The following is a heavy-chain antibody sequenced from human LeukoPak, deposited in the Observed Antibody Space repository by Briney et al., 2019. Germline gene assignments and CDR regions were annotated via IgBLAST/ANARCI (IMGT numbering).Heavy chain of an antibody. Sequence: GGSLRLSCAASGFTFSSYAMSWVRQAPGKGLEWVSAISGSGGSTYYADSVKGRFTISRDNSKNTLYLQMDSLRAEDTAVYYCAKDADIVVVPADYFDYWGQGTLVTVSS. CDR1: GFTFSSYA. CDR3: AKDADIVVVPADYFDY. D-gene: IGHD2-2*01. CDR2: ISGSGGST. V-gene: IGHV3-23*01. J-gene: IGHJ4*02.